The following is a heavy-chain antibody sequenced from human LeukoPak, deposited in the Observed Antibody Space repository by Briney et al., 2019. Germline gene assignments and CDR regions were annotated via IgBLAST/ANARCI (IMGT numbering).Heavy chain of an antibody. CDR3: AKDSEGGSSWFYYYYYYMDV. Sequence: GGSLRLSCAASGFTFSSYAMSWVRQAAGKGLEGFAGIPSSGPVTYYADSVKGRFTICRDNSKNTLYLQMNSLRAEDTAVYYCAKDSEGGSSWFYYYYYYMDVWGKGTTVTVSS. V-gene: IGHV3-23*01. CDR2: IPSSGPVT. D-gene: IGHD6-13*01. J-gene: IGHJ6*03. CDR1: GFTFSSYA.